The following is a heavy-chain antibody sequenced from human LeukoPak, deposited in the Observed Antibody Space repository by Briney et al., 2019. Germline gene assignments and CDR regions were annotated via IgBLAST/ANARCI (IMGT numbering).Heavy chain of an antibody. CDR3: ARGPSGYHNT. CDR2: IKQHGSEK. D-gene: IGHD5-12*01. Sequence: PGGSLRLSCAASGFTFSRYWMSWVRQAPGKGLEWVANIKQHGSEKYYVGSVEGRFTISRDNAKNSLYLQMNSLRAEDTAVYYCARGPSGYHNTGGQGTLVTVSS. J-gene: IGHJ4*02. V-gene: IGHV3-7*01. CDR1: GFTFSRYW.